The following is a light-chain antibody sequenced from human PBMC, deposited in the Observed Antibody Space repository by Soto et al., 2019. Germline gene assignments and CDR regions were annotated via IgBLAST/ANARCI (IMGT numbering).Light chain of an antibody. CDR1: QSISSY. J-gene: IGKJ2*01. Sequence: DIQMTQSPSSLSASVGDRVTITCRASQSISSYLNWNQQKPGKAPKLLIYAASSLQSGVPSRFSGSGSGTDFTLTISSLQPEDFATYYCQQSYSTPPYTFGQGTKVDIK. V-gene: IGKV1-39*01. CDR2: AAS. CDR3: QQSYSTPPYT.